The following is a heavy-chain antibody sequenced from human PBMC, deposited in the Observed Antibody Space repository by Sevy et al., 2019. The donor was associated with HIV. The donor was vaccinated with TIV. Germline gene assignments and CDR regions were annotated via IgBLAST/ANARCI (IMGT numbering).Heavy chain of an antibody. Sequence: GGSLRLSCAASGFTFSNYAMNWVRQAPGKGLEWVSGISGSGGSGDKTNYADSVKGRFTISRDDSKNSLYLQLNSLRAADTAIYYCARKYDSNCYFDYWGQGTLVTVSS. V-gene: IGHV3-23*01. CDR3: ARKYDSNCYFDY. D-gene: IGHD3-22*01. J-gene: IGHJ4*02. CDR1: GFTFSNYA. CDR2: ISGSGGSGDKT.